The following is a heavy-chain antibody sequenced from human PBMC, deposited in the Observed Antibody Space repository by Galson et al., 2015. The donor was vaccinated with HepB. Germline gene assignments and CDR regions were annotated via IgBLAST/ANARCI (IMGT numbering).Heavy chain of an antibody. V-gene: IGHV3-9*01. J-gene: IGHJ3*02. CDR3: AKDKYYGSGSHAFDI. D-gene: IGHD3-10*01. Sequence: SLRLSCAASGFTFDDYAVHWVRQAPGKGLEWVSGFSWSSGTIGYADSVKGRFTISRDNAKNALYLQMNSLRTEDTAFYYCAKDKYYGSGSHAFDIWGQGTLVTVSS. CDR1: GFTFDDYA. CDR2: FSWSSGTI.